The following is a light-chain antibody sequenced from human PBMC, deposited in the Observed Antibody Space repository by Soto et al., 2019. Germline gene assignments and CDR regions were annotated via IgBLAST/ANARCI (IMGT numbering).Light chain of an antibody. J-gene: IGKJ2*01. CDR3: QQYGRSPYT. V-gene: IGKV3-20*01. CDR2: GAS. Sequence: EIVLTQSPGTLSLSPGERATLSCRASQSVSSSYLAWYQQKPGQAPRLLIYGASSRATGIPDRFSGSGSGTDFTLTISRLEPEDFAVYYCQQYGRSPYTFSQWPKLEIK. CDR1: QSVSSSY.